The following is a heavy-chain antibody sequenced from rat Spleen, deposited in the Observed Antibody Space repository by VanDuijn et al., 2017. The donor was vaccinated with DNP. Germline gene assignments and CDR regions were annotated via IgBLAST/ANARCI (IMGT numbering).Heavy chain of an antibody. D-gene: IGHD1-2*01. J-gene: IGHJ2*01. CDR1: GYTFTNSY. V-gene: IGHV1-43*01. CDR3: ARSGYYSSPPFDY. CDR2: INTGSGGA. Sequence: QVQLQQSGTELAKPGSSVKISCKASGYTFTNSYMGWIKQTTGQGLEYIGYINTGSGGAHYNEKFKGKATVTVDKSSSTAFMQLSSLTPDDSAVYYCARSGYYSSPPFDYWGQGVMVTVSS.